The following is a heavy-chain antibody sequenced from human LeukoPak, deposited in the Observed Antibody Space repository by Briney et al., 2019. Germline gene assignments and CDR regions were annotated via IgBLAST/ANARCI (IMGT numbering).Heavy chain of an antibody. Sequence: ASVKVSCKASGDTFSSYAISWVRQAPGQGLEWMGGIIPMFGTADYGQKFQGRVTITADESTRTAYMELSSLRSEDTAVYYCARDSRRWELQNYYYYMDVWGKGTTVTISS. CDR3: ARDSRRWELQNYYYYMDV. CDR2: IIPMFGTA. CDR1: GDTFSSYA. V-gene: IGHV1-69*13. J-gene: IGHJ6*03. D-gene: IGHD3-10*01.